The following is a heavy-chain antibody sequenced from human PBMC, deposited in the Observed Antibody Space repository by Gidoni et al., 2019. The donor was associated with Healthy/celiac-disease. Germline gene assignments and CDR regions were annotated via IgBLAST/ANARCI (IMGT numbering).Heavy chain of an antibody. CDR2: INHSGST. J-gene: IGHJ4*02. Sequence: QVQLQQWGAGMLKPSETLSINCALTVWSFSGYYWSWIRQPPGKGLEWIGEINHSGSTNYNPSLKSRVTISVDTSKNQFSLKLSSVTAADTAVYYCARAPSCGSRVFDYWGQGTMVTVSS. CDR1: VWSFSGYY. CDR3: ARAPSCGSRVFDY. V-gene: IGHV4-34*01. D-gene: IGHD2-15*01.